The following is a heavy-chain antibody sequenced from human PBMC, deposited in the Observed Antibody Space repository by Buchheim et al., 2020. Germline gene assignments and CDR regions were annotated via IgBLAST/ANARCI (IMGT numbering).Heavy chain of an antibody. V-gene: IGHV4-59*01. CDR3: ARGYSGFALDY. CDR2: ISYSGST. Sequence: QVQLQESGPGLVKPSETLSLTCTVSGGSINSYYWSWIRQPPGKGLEWIGYISYSGSTNYNPSLKSRVTISVEPSKTPFSLKVSSVTAADTAVYYCARGYSGFALDYWGQGTL. CDR1: GGSINSYY. D-gene: IGHD5-12*01. J-gene: IGHJ4*02.